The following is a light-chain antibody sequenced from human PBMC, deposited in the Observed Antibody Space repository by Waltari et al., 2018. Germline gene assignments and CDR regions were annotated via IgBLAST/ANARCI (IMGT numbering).Light chain of an antibody. J-gene: IGLJ2*01. Sequence: QSVLTQPPSVSGAPGQRVTISCTGSSPNIAAGSDVHWYQQPPGTAPKPLLYGNSNRPSGVPDRFAGSKSGTSASLAITGLQAEDEADYYCQSYDSSLSAVVFGGGTKLTVL. CDR2: GNS. V-gene: IGLV1-40*01. CDR3: QSYDSSLSAVV. CDR1: SPNIAAGSD.